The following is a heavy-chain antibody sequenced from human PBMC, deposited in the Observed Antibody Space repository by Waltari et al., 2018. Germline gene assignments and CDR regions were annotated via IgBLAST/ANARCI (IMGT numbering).Heavy chain of an antibody. CDR1: GYTFTGYY. J-gene: IGHJ3*02. Sequence: QVQLVQSGAEVKKPGASVKVSCKASGYTFTGYYMHWVRQAPGQGLEWMGRINPNSGGTNYAQKFQGRVTISVDTAKNQFSLKLSSVTAADTAVYYCARDVAGIGYGAFDIWGQGTMVTVSS. CDR2: INPNSGGT. V-gene: IGHV1-2*06. CDR3: ARDVAGIGYGAFDI. D-gene: IGHD6-13*01.